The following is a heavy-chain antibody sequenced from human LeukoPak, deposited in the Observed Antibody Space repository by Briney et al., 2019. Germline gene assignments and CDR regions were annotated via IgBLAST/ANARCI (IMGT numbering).Heavy chain of an antibody. Sequence: SETLPLTCAVSGGSISNYYWSWIRQPAGKGLEWIGRVYTIENTDYNPSLKSRVTISIDTSRNQFSLKLSSVTAADTAVYYCARVGNFYYYYMDVWGKGTTVTVSS. CDR2: VYTIENT. CDR1: GGSISNYY. CDR3: ARVGNFYYYYMDV. D-gene: IGHD6-13*01. J-gene: IGHJ6*03. V-gene: IGHV4-4*07.